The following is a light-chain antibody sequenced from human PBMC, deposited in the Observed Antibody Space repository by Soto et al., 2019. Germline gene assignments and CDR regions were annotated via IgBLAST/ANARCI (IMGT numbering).Light chain of an antibody. V-gene: IGKV1-5*01. CDR1: ESLIGW. Sequence: DIQLTQSPSTLSASVGDTVTISCRASESLIGWLAWYQQRPGSAPKLLIYDASSLEGGVPSRFTGDGSGTEFSLTIASLQPDDFGTYYCQQLNSYPRTFGQGTKVEIK. CDR3: QQLNSYPRT. J-gene: IGKJ1*01. CDR2: DAS.